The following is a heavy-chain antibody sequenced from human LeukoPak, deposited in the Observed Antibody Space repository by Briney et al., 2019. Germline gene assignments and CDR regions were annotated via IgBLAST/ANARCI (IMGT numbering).Heavy chain of an antibody. J-gene: IGHJ4*02. D-gene: IGHD1-26*01. V-gene: IGHV3-30*02. Sequence: GGSLRLSCAASGFTFSAYGMQWVRQAPGKGLEWVAFVRYDGNDKYYADSVKGRFTISRDNSKNTVYLQMNSLRAEDTAVYYCARGTSGSYCDYWGQGTLVTVSS. CDR1: GFTFSAYG. CDR3: ARGTSGSYCDY. CDR2: VRYDGNDK.